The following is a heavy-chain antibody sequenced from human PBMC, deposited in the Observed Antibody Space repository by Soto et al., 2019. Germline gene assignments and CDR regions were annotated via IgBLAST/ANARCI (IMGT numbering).Heavy chain of an antibody. CDR1: GGSISGGVHS. Sequence: QVQLQESGPGLVKPSETLSLTCTVSGGSISGGVHSWSWIRHPPGKGLEWIGHIFDSGSTYYNPSLKSRLTISVDTSKNQFSLRLSSVTAADTAVYYCAREIMPLTNDWYFALWGRGTLVTVSS. CDR3: AREIMPLTNDWYFAL. D-gene: IGHD2-8*01. CDR2: IFDSGST. V-gene: IGHV4-30-4*01. J-gene: IGHJ2*01.